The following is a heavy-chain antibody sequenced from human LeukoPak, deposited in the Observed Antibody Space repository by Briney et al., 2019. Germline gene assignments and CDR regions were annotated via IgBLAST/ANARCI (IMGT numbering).Heavy chain of an antibody. Sequence: SETLSPTCSVSGGSIGRGSYYWGWIRQSPGKGLEWIGSIYYSGSTNYNPSLKSRVTISVDTSKNQFSLKLSSVTAADTAVYYCAGGYYYSYYYYMDVWGKGTTVTISS. V-gene: IGHV4-39*07. CDR2: IYYSGST. D-gene: IGHD5-18*01. CDR3: AGGYYYSYYYYMDV. CDR1: GGSIGRGSYY. J-gene: IGHJ6*03.